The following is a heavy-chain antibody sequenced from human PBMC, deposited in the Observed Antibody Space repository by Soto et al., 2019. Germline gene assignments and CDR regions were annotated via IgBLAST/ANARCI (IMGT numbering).Heavy chain of an antibody. CDR2: INPNSGGT. D-gene: IGHD2-2*01. Sequence: ASVKVSCKASGYNISSYDIIWVRQAPGQGLEWMGWINPNSGGTNYAQKFQGRVTMTRDTSISTAYMKLSRLRSDDTAVYYCARLRYCSSTSCPPLNGMDVWGQGTTVTVSS. J-gene: IGHJ6*02. CDR3: ARLRYCSSTSCPPLNGMDV. V-gene: IGHV1-2*02. CDR1: GYNISSYD.